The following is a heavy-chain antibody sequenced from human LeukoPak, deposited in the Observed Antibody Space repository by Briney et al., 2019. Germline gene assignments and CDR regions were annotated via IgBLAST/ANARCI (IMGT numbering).Heavy chain of an antibody. Sequence: GSSAKVSCKASGGTFSSYAISWVRQAPGQGLEWMGRIIPIFGTANYAQKFQGRVTITTDESTSTAYMELSSLRSEDTAVYYCARTHYYDSSGYTPYAFDIWGQGTMVTVSS. CDR2: IIPIFGTA. J-gene: IGHJ3*02. V-gene: IGHV1-69*05. CDR3: ARTHYYDSSGYTPYAFDI. D-gene: IGHD3-22*01. CDR1: GGTFSSYA.